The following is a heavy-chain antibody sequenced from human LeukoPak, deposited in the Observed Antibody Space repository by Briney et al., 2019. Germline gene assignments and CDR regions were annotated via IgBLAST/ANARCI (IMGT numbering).Heavy chain of an antibody. V-gene: IGHV4-31*03. CDR2: IYYSGST. Sequence: PSGTLSLTCTVSGGSISSGGYYWSWIRQHPGKGLEWIGYIYYSGSTYYNPSLKSRVTISLDTSKNQFSLKLSSVTAADTAVYYCARGAAAGIIWFDPWGQGTLVTVSS. D-gene: IGHD6-13*01. J-gene: IGHJ5*02. CDR1: GGSISSGGYY. CDR3: ARGAAAGIIWFDP.